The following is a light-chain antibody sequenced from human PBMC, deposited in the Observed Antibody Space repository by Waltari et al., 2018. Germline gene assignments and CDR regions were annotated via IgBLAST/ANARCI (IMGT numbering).Light chain of an antibody. CDR1: QGVNVY. J-gene: IGKJ1*01. CDR3: QQFNASPRT. V-gene: IGKV1-9*01. Sequence: IQLTQSPSSLSASVGDSVTITCRASQGVNVYLAWYQQKPGKAPKPLIYAASTLQSGVSSRFSGSGSGTDFTLTINSLQPEDIATYYCQQFNASPRTFGQGTNVEIK. CDR2: AAS.